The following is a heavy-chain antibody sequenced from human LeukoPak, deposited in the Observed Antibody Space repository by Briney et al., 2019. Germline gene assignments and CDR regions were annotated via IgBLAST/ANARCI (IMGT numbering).Heavy chain of an antibody. CDR2: IYYSGST. V-gene: IGHV4-39*02. J-gene: IGHJ5*02. CDR3: AREPGIADVDWFGP. Sequence: PSETLSLTCTVSGGSISSSSYYWGWIRQPPGKGLEWIGSIYYSGSTYYNPSLKSRVTISVDTSKNQFSLKLSSVTAADTAVYYCAREPGIADVDWFGPWGQGTLVTVSS. CDR1: GGSISSSSYY. D-gene: IGHD6-13*01.